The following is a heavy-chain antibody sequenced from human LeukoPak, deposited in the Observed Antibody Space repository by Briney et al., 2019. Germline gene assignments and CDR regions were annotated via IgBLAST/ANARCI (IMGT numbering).Heavy chain of an antibody. CDR2: ISGSGGST. CDR3: ARDQGMVNDAFDV. Sequence: GGSLRLSCAASGFTFSSYAMSWVRQAPGKGLEWVSAISGSGGSTYYADSVKGRFTISRDNSKNSLYLQMNNLRDDDTAVYYCARDQGMVNDAFDVWGQGTLVTVSS. CDR1: GFTFSSYA. V-gene: IGHV3-23*01. J-gene: IGHJ3*01. D-gene: IGHD4/OR15-4a*01.